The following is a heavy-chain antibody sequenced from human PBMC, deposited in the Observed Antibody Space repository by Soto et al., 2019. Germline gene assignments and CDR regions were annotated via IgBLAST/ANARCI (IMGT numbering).Heavy chain of an antibody. CDR3: ARSMTTVTTEDYYYGMDV. CDR1: GYTFTGYY. CDR2: INPNSGGT. V-gene: IGHV1-2*04. D-gene: IGHD4-17*01. J-gene: IGHJ6*02. Sequence: ASVKVSCKASGYTFTGYYMHWVRQAPGQGLEWMGWINPNSGGTNYAQKFQGWVTMTRDTSISTAYMELSRLRSDDTAVYYCARSMTTVTTEDYYYGMDVWGQGTTVTVSS.